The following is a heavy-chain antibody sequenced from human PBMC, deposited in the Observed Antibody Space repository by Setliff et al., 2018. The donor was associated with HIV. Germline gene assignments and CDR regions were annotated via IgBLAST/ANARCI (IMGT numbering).Heavy chain of an antibody. Sequence: PSETLSLTCTVSAGSIRSSTYYWAWIRQPPGKGLEWIGTIYYSGSTYYNPSLKSRATISVDGSKNQFSLKLKSVTAADTAVYYCASYGGGSENDAFRVWGQGTMVTVSS. CDR3: ASYGGGSENDAFRV. V-gene: IGHV4-39*01. CDR2: IYYSGST. CDR1: AGSIRSSTYY. D-gene: IGHD4-17*01. J-gene: IGHJ3*01.